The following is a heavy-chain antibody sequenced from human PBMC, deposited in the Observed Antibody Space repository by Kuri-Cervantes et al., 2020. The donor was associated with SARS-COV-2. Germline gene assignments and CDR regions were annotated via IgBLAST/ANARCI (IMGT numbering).Heavy chain of an antibody. V-gene: IGHV3-23*01. CDR2: ISGSGGST. J-gene: IGHJ4*02. D-gene: IGHD6-19*01. CDR1: GFTFSDYA. Sequence: GESLKISCAAAGFTFSDYAVSWVRQAPGKGLEWVSAISGSGGSTYYADSVKGRFTISRDNSKNTLYLQMNSLRAEDTAVYYCARGPLSSGWFRTGGAYDYWGQGTLVTVSS. CDR3: ARGPLSSGWFRTGGAYDY.